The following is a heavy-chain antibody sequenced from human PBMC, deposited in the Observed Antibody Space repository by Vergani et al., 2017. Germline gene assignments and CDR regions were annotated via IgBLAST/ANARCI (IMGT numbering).Heavy chain of an antibody. Sequence: VQLLQSGGGVIQPGGSLRLSCAASGLTFTNYGMHWVRQAPGKGLEWVAFTRYDGIVEYYGDSVRGRFTISRDNSKNTLYLQMNRLRPEDTAVYYCATAGAAYCRGASCYDFFEYWGQGTLVTVAS. J-gene: IGHJ4*02. CDR1: GLTFTNYG. CDR3: ATAGAAYCRGASCYDFFEY. CDR2: TRYDGIVE. D-gene: IGHD2-15*01. V-gene: IGHV3-30*02.